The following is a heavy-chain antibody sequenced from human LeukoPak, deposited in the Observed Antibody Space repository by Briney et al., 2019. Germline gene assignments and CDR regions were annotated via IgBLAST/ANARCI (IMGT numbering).Heavy chain of an antibody. J-gene: IGHJ4*02. Sequence: GGSLRLSCAGSGFTFSTQAMSWVRQAPGKGLEWVSSITGSGASTYYADSVKGRFTISSDNSKNTLYLKMNSLRAEDAAVYYCAKLDYYETHWGQGTLVTVSS. V-gene: IGHV3-23*01. D-gene: IGHD3-22*01. CDR1: GFTFSTQA. CDR2: ITGSGAST. CDR3: AKLDYYETH.